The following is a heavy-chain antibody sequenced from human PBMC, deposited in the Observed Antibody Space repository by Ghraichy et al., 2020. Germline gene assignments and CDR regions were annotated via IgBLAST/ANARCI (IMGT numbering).Heavy chain of an antibody. CDR2: INPNSGGT. CDR1: GYTFTGYY. D-gene: IGHD3-3*01. V-gene: IGHV1-2*04. CDR3: ARGGGYDFWSGYYLSYFDY. J-gene: IGHJ4*02. Sequence: ASVKVSCKASGYTFTGYYMHWVRQAPGQGLEWMGWINPNSGGTNYAQKFQGWVTMTRDTSISTAYMELSRLRSDDTAVYYYARGGGYDFWSGYYLSYFDYWGQGTLVTVSS.